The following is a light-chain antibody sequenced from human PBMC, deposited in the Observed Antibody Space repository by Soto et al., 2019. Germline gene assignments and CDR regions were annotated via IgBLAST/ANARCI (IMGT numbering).Light chain of an antibody. V-gene: IGLV4-69*01. CDR2: LNSDGSH. CDR1: DGHTRNA. Sequence: QLVLTQSPSASASLGASVKLTCTLSDGHTRNAITWHQQQPGKGPRYLMKLNSDGSHNKGDGIPDRFSGSTSGAERYLTISSLQSEDEGDYYCQTWGTGIVVFGGGTQLTVL. J-gene: IGLJ7*01. CDR3: QTWGTGIVV.